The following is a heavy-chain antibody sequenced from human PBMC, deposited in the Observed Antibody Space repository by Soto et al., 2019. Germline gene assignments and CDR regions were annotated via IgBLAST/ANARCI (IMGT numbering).Heavy chain of an antibody. CDR2: IYWDDDK. Sequence: QITLKESGPTLVKPTQTLTLTCTFSGFSLSTSGVGVGWIRQPPGKALEWLALIYWDDDKRYSPSLKSRLTITKGTSKNQVVLTMTNMDPVDTATYYCAHRVVATTPRYYFDYWGQGTLVTVSS. CDR3: AHRVVATTPRYYFDY. J-gene: IGHJ4*02. D-gene: IGHD5-12*01. CDR1: GFSLSTSGVG. V-gene: IGHV2-5*02.